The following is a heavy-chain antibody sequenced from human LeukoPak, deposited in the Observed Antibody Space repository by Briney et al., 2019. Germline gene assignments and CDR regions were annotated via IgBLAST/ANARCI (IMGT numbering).Heavy chain of an antibody. J-gene: IGHJ6*04. CDR1: GFTFSSYA. V-gene: IGHV3-30*04. Sequence: GGSLRLSCAASGFTFSSYAMHWVRQAPGKGLEWVAVISYDGSNKYYADSVKGRFTISRDNSKNTLYLQMNSLRAEDTAVYYCARDRVANNGFWGMDVWGKGTTVTVSS. D-gene: IGHD1-14*01. CDR3: ARDRVANNGFWGMDV. CDR2: ISYDGSNK.